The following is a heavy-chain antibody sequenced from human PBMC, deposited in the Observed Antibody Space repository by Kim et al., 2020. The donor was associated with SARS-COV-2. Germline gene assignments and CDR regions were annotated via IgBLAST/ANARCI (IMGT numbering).Heavy chain of an antibody. D-gene: IGHD6-13*01. V-gene: IGHV3-23*01. J-gene: IGHJ6*02. Sequence: VKGRLTTSRDNSKTTLYLQMNSLRAEDTAVYYCAKVREGSWYYYYYGMDVWGQGTTVTVSS. CDR3: AKVREGSWYYYYYGMDV.